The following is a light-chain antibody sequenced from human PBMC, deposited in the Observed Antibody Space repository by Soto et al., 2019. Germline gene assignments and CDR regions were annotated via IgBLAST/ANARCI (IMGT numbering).Light chain of an antibody. J-gene: IGLJ3*02. V-gene: IGLV1-44*01. CDR2: SND. CDR3: AAWDDSLAWV. Sequence: QSVLTQPPSASGTPGQTVSISCSGTSSNMRTNTVNWYQHLPGTAPKLIFYSNDQRPSGVPDRFSASKSGTSASLAINGLQSADEAVYYCAAWDDSLAWVFGGGTQLTVL. CDR1: SSNMRTNT.